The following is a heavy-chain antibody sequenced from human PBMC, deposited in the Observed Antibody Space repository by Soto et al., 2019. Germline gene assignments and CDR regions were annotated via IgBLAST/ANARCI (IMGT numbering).Heavy chain of an antibody. J-gene: IGHJ4*02. V-gene: IGHV4-61*01. CDR1: AGSVDRSNYF. CDR2: ISYSGGT. CDR3: ASSTCCADSRGYHFKNLDC. Sequence: PSETMSLTCSVSAGSVDRSNYFWNWIRQPPGKGLEWIGNISYSGGTNKNPALKSRVTLSLDTSKNQFSLTLTSVTAADTAMYYGASSTCCADSRGYHFKNLDCWGQGTLVTFP. D-gene: IGHD3-22*01.